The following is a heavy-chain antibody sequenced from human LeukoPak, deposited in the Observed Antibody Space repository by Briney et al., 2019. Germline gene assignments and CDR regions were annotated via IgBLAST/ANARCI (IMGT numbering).Heavy chain of an antibody. D-gene: IGHD6-19*01. J-gene: IGHJ3*02. CDR3: AKTDSSGWYGRIFDI. CDR1: GFTFSSYA. Sequence: GGSLRLSCAASGFTFSSYAMSWVRQAPGKGLEWVSAISGSGGSTYYADSVKARFTISRDNSKNTLYLQMNSLRAEDTAVYYCAKTDSSGWYGRIFDIWGQGTMVTVSS. V-gene: IGHV3-23*01. CDR2: ISGSGGST.